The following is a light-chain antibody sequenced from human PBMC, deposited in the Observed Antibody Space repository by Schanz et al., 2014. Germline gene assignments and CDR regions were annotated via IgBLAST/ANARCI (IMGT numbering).Light chain of an antibody. CDR2: DSS. CDR3: QQYIDWPRT. V-gene: IGKV3-15*01. Sequence: EIVMTQSPGTLSLSPGERATLSCRASQSVSYLAWYQQKPGQAPRLLIYDSSNRATGVPASFSGSGSGTEFTLTITSLQSEDFAVYYCQQYIDWPRTFGQGTKLEI. J-gene: IGKJ2*01. CDR1: QSVSY.